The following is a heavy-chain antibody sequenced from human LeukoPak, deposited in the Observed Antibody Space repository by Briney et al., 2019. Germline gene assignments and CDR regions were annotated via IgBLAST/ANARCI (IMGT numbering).Heavy chain of an antibody. CDR3: ARASAAGIMLDS. CDR2: ISHSGGT. Sequence: SETLSLTCAVYGGSFSGFSWSWIRQPPGKGLEWIGEISHSGGTNYNPSVKSRVTISLDTSKNHFSLKLSSVTAADTAVYYCARASAAGIMLDSWGQGTLVTVSS. J-gene: IGHJ4*02. V-gene: IGHV4-34*01. CDR1: GGSFSGFS. D-gene: IGHD6-13*01.